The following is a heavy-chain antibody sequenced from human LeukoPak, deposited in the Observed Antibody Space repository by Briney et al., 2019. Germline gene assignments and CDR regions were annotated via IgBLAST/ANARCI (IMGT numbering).Heavy chain of an antibody. Sequence: SETLSLTCTVSGGSISSSSYYWSWIRQPPGKGLEWIGYIYYSGSTNYNPSLKSRVTISVDTSKNQFSLKLSSVTAAGTAVYYCARGDIVAPFDYWGQGTLVTVSS. V-gene: IGHV4-61*01. CDR2: IYYSGST. D-gene: IGHD2-15*01. CDR1: GGSISSSSYY. J-gene: IGHJ4*02. CDR3: ARGDIVAPFDY.